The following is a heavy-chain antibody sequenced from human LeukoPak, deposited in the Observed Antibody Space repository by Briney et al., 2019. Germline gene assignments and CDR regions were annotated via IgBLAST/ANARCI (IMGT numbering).Heavy chain of an antibody. CDR2: ISTYNGYT. CDR1: GDTFSRYG. CDR3: ARQGWRY. Sequence: ASVKVSCKVSGDTFSRYGITWVRQAPGQGLEWMGWISTYNGYTNYAQKLQGRPTMTTETSTGTAYMELKSLRSDDTAVYYCARQGWRYWGQGTLVTVSS. V-gene: IGHV1-18*01. J-gene: IGHJ4*02. D-gene: IGHD2-15*01.